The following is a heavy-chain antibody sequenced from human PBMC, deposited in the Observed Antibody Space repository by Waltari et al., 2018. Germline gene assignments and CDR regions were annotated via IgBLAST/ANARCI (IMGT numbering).Heavy chain of an antibody. CDR2: IRGSGGTT. V-gene: IGHV3-23*01. J-gene: IGHJ1*01. CDR3: ARLPSSLAVRRLYLEY. D-gene: IGHD6-6*01. CDR1: ELTFSSYA. Sequence: EVQLLESGGGLVQPGGSLRLSCAASELTFSSYAMSWVCQAPGKWLEWVSLIRGSGGTTKYADSVQGRVTISRDNAKNTLYLQMNSLRVEDTAVYYCARLPSSLAVRRLYLEYWGQGTLVTVAS.